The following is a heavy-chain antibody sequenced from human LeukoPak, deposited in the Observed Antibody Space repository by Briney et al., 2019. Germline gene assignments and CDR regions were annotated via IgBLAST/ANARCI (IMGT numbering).Heavy chain of an antibody. CDR2: VSHDGSNR. Sequence: GGSLILSCAASGITFNSYAMHWVRQAPGKGLEWVAVVSHDGSNRYYGDSVKGRFTISRDNSKNTLFLQMDSLRAEDTAVYYCASGYTYYYGSGSYHWGQGTLVTVSS. CDR3: ASGYTYYYGSGSYH. V-gene: IGHV3-30*04. J-gene: IGHJ4*02. CDR1: GITFNSYA. D-gene: IGHD3-10*01.